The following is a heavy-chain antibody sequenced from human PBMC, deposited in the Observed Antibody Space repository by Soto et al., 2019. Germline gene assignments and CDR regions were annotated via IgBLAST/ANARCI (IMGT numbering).Heavy chain of an antibody. Sequence: PSETLSLTCTVSGGSISSYYWSWIRQPAGKGLEWIGRIYTSGSTNYNPSLKSRVTMSVGTSKNQFSLKLSSVTAADTAVYYCARDPMYYYDSSGYYSDYYYYGMDVWGQGTTVTVSS. D-gene: IGHD3-22*01. CDR3: ARDPMYYYDSSGYYSDYYYYGMDV. V-gene: IGHV4-4*07. CDR2: IYTSGST. CDR1: GGSISSYY. J-gene: IGHJ6*02.